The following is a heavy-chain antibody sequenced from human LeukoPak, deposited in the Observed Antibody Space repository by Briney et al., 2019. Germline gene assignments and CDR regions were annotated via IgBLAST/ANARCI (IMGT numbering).Heavy chain of an antibody. CDR1: GGSFSGYY. CDR2: INHSGST. Sequence: PSETLSLTCAVYGGSFSGYYWSWIRQPPGKGLEWIGEINHSGSTNYNPSLKSRVTISVDTSNNQFSLKLSSVTAADTAVYYCARVYGSGSYYNGYYYYYMDVWGKGTTVTISS. J-gene: IGHJ6*03. V-gene: IGHV4-34*01. D-gene: IGHD3-10*01. CDR3: ARVYGSGSYYNGYYYYYMDV.